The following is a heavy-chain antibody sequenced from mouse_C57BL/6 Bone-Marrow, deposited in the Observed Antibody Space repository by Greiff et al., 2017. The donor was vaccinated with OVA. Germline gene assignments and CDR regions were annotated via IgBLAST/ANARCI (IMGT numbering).Heavy chain of an antibody. V-gene: IGHV1-55*01. D-gene: IGHD1-1*01. J-gene: IGHJ4*01. CDR3: ARSGITTVVGDFAMDY. CDR2: LYPGSGRT. Sequence: QVQLQQPGAELVKPGASVKMSCKASGYTFTSYWITWVKQRPGQGLEWIGDLYPGSGRTNYNEKFKSKATLTVDTSSSTAYMQLSSLTSEDSAVYYCARSGITTVVGDFAMDYWGQGTSVTVSS. CDR1: GYTFTSYW.